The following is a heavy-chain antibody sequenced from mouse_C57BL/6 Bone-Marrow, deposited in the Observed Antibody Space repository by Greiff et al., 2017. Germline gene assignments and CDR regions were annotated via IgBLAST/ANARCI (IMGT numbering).Heavy chain of an antibody. CDR2: IYPRSGNT. CDR1: GYTFTSYG. J-gene: IGHJ2*01. D-gene: IGHD1-1*01. Sequence: QVQLQQSGAELARPGASVKLSCKASGYTFTSYGISWVKQRTGQGLEWIGEIYPRSGNTYYNEKFKGKATLTADKSSSTAYMELRSLTSEDSAVYFCAEEGGYYYGSSSYYFDYWGQGTTLTVSS. CDR3: AEEGGYYYGSSSYYFDY. V-gene: IGHV1-81*01.